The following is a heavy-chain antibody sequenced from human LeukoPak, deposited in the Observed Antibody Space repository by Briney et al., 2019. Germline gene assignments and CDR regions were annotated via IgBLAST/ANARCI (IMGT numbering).Heavy chain of an antibody. CDR2: INHSGGT. J-gene: IGHJ4*02. D-gene: IGHD1-7*01. CDR1: GGSFSGYY. V-gene: IGHV4-34*01. Sequence: SETLSLTCAVYGGSFSGYYWNWIRQPPGKGLEWIGEINHSGGTSYNPSLKSRVTISIDTSKNQFSLKLSSVTAADTAVYYCARGGQGLGTWGQGTLVTVSS. CDR3: ARGGQGLGT.